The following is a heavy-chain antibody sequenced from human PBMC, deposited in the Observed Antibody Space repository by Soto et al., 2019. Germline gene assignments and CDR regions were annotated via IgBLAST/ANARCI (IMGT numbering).Heavy chain of an antibody. CDR2: ISPSGTT. D-gene: IGHD6-6*01. J-gene: IGHJ4*02. Sequence: SETLSLTWSVDSGSLSGYDGSWVREHPGKGLEWIGEISPSGTTNYSPSLKSRVSISVDTSQTQFSLNLTSLTAADTAVYYCARAPKVSGSAQTRPYFWGQGSLVTVSS. CDR1: SGSLSGYD. CDR3: ARAPKVSGSAQTRPYF. V-gene: IGHV4-34*01.